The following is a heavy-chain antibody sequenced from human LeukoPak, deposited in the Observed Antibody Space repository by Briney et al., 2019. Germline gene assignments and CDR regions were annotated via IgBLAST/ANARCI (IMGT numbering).Heavy chain of an antibody. D-gene: IGHD3-10*01. Sequence: GGSLRLSCAASGFTFSRCMHWVRQAPGKGLEWVAVISYDGSNKYYTDSVKGRFTISRDNSKNTLWLQMNSLKGEDTAVYYCAKTWRGRGYYGYGPSEYFYYMDVWGKGTTVTISS. J-gene: IGHJ6*03. CDR1: GFTFSRC. CDR2: ISYDGSNK. V-gene: IGHV3-30*18. CDR3: AKTWRGRGYYGYGPSEYFYYMDV.